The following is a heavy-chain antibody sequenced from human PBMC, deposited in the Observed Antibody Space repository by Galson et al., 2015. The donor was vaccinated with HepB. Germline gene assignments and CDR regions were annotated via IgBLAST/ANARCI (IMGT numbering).Heavy chain of an antibody. D-gene: IGHD3-22*01. J-gene: IGHJ3*02. CDR2: VDPEDGET. CDR3: ATVSGSSGDAFDI. V-gene: IGHV1-69-2*01. CDR1: GYIFTDYY. Sequence: VKVSCKVSGYIFTDYYMHWVQQAPGKGLEWMGLVDPEDGETKYAEKFQGRVTITADTSTDTAYMELSSLRSEDTAVYYCATVSGSSGDAFDIWGQGTMVTVSS.